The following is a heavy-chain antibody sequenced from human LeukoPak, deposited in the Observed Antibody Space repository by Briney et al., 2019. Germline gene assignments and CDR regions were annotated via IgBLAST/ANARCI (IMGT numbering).Heavy chain of an antibody. CDR2: ISSSGSYI. CDR3: AGEVDCSSTSCYNEGWFDP. D-gene: IGHD2-2*02. V-gene: IGHV3-21*01. J-gene: IGHJ5*02. CDR1: GFTFSTYS. Sequence: GGSLRLSCAASGFTFSTYSMNWVRQAPGKGLEWVSSISSSGSYIYYADSMKGRFTISRDNAKNSLYLQMNSLRAEDTAVYYCAGEVDCSSTSCYNEGWFDPWGQGTLVTVSS.